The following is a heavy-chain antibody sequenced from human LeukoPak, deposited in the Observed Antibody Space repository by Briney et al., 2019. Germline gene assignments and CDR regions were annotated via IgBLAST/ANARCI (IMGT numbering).Heavy chain of an antibody. Sequence: PGGSLRLSCAASGFTFSNAWMNWVRQAPGKGLEWVGRIKSKIDGGTTDYAAPVKGRFTISRDDSKNTLYLQMNSLKTEDTAVYYCTTENYDFWSGYSQFDYWGQGTLVTVSS. D-gene: IGHD3-3*01. J-gene: IGHJ4*02. V-gene: IGHV3-15*07. CDR2: IKSKIDGGTT. CDR3: TTENYDFWSGYSQFDY. CDR1: GFTFSNAW.